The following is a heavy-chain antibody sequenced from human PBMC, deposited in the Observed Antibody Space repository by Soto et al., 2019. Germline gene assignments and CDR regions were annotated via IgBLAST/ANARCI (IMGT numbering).Heavy chain of an antibody. CDR2: ISSSSSTI. CDR1: GFTFSSYS. D-gene: IGHD3-22*01. Sequence: EVQLLESGGGLVQPGGSLRLSCAASGFTFSSYSMNWVRQAPGKGLEWVSYISSSSSTIYYADSVKRRFTISRDNATNSLYLQMNSLRDEDAAVYYCARGADYESSGMRLNWFDPWGQGTLVTFSS. CDR3: ARGADYESSGMRLNWFDP. V-gene: IGHV3-48*02. J-gene: IGHJ5*02.